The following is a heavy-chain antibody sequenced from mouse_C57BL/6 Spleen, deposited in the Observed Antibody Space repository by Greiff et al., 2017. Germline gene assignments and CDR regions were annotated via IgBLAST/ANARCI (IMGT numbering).Heavy chain of an antibody. CDR2: IYPGDGDT. D-gene: IGHD1-1*01. CDR1: GYAFSSSW. Sequence: QVQLQQSGPELVKPGASVEISCKASGYAFSSSWMNWVKQRPGKGLEWIGRIYPGDGDTNYNGKFKGKATLTADKSSSTAYTQLSSLTSEDSAVYFCVLLLRGYWGQGTTLTVSS. CDR3: VLLLRGY. J-gene: IGHJ2*01. V-gene: IGHV1-82*01.